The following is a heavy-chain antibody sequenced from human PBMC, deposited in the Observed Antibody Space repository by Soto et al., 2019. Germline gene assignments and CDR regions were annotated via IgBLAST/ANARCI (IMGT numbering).Heavy chain of an antibody. CDR1: GVTFTNDA. CDR2: IMPLFGTP. V-gene: IGHV1-69*01. CDR3: AKARGELPMVQEDFLDS. Sequence: QVQLLQSGAEVKKPGSSVKVSCEVSGVTFTNDAISWERQAPGQGPEWMGGIMPLFGTPNYAQSLRYRLTITADESSSTVYMELRSLTPEDTAMYFCAKARGELPMVQEDFLDSWGQGTLVSV. D-gene: IGHD1-1*01. J-gene: IGHJ4*02.